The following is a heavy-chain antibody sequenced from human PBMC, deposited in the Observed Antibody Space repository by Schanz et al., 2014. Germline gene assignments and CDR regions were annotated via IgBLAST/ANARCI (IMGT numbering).Heavy chain of an antibody. Sequence: VQLVESGGGFVQPGGSLGLSCVVSGFTVSSDHMSWVRQAPGKGLEWVSDISSGSSYANYADSVKGRFTISRDNAKNSLYLQMNSLRAEDTAVFYCAKGMGYCSGGTCYDYYYYGLDVWGQGTTVTVSS. CDR1: GFTVSSDH. D-gene: IGHD2-15*01. V-gene: IGHV3-11*05. J-gene: IGHJ6*02. CDR2: ISSGSSYA. CDR3: AKGMGYCSGGTCYDYYYYGLDV.